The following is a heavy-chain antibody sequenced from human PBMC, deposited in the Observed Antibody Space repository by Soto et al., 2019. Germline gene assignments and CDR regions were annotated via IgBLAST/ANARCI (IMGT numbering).Heavy chain of an antibody. J-gene: IGHJ5*02. D-gene: IGHD6-25*01. V-gene: IGHV3-74*01. CDR2: NNSEGTHP. CDR3: PSPYISAVNWFDP. Sequence: GGSLTLSCAVSGFTFSSDWKHWGRHPAAEGLGRDTRNNSEGTHPSYADSVKGRFTISRDNAKNMLYLRMNSLRAEDMSVYYCPSPYISAVNWFDPWGQGTLVTVSS. CDR1: GFTFSSDW.